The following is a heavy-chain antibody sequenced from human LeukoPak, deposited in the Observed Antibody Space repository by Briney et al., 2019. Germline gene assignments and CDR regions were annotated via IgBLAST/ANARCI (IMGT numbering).Heavy chain of an antibody. V-gene: IGHV4-39*01. CDR2: VYYSGST. CDR1: GGSITSISYY. D-gene: IGHD3-22*01. CDR3: ARLFSGYSP. J-gene: IGHJ5*02. Sequence: SETLSLTCTVSGGSITSISYYWGWIRQPPGKGLEWIGSVYYSGSTYYNPSLKSRVTMSVDTSKNQFSLKLSSVTAADTAVYYCARLFSGYSPWGQGTLVTVSS.